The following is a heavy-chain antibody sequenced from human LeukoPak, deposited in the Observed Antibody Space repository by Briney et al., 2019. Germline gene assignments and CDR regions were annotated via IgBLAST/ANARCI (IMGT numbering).Heavy chain of an antibody. CDR1: GFTVSSNH. D-gene: IGHD1-26*01. V-gene: IGHV3-53*01. CDR2: IYSGGST. J-gene: IGHJ4*02. CDR3: ARLKSGSYRYFDY. Sequence: GGSLRLSCAASGFTVSSNHMSWVRQAPGKGLEWVSVIYSGGSTYYADSVKGRFTISRDNSKNTLYLQMNSLRAEDTAVYYCARLKSGSYRYFDYWGQGTLVTVSS.